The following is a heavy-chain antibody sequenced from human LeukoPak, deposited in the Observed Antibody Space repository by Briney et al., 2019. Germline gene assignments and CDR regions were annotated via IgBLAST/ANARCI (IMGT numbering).Heavy chain of an antibody. CDR2: IYPGDSDT. Sequence: GESLKISCKTSGYIFTTSWIGWVRQMPGKGLEWMGIIYPGDSDTRYSPSFQGQVTISADKSISTAYLQWSSLKASDTAMYYCARHYYDSSGYYPEYWGQGTLVTVSS. V-gene: IGHV5-51*01. J-gene: IGHJ4*02. CDR3: ARHYYDSSGYYPEY. CDR1: GYIFTTSW. D-gene: IGHD3-22*01.